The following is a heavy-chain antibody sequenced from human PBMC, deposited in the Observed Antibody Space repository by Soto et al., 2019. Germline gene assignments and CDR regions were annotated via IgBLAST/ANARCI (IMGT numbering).Heavy chain of an antibody. V-gene: IGHV1-46*01. Sequence: ASVKVSCKASGFSFSDYFMHWVRQAPGQGLEWMGIINPSGDSRNYAQKFQGRVTITRDTSTSTVYMDLSSLRYEDTAVYYCAKGPLKSHSDYWGQGTLVTVSS. CDR2: INPSGDSR. CDR1: GFSFSDYF. J-gene: IGHJ4*02. CDR3: AKGPLKSHSDY.